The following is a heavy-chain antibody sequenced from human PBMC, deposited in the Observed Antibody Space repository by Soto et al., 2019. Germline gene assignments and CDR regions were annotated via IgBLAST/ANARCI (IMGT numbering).Heavy chain of an antibody. J-gene: IGHJ6*02. CDR3: ARNGTYSSSLSQYSGMDV. CDR1: GGTFDNFI. D-gene: IGHD1-26*01. Sequence: QVQLVQSGAEVKEPGSSVRVSCKASGGTFDNFIMNWVRQTPGQGLEWMGGIVPMLGTPTYAEKFKGRVTISATGSTSTMYMEVTSLRSDATAIYYCARNGTYSSSLSQYSGMDVWGQGTTVTVSS. CDR2: IVPMLGTP. V-gene: IGHV1-69*01.